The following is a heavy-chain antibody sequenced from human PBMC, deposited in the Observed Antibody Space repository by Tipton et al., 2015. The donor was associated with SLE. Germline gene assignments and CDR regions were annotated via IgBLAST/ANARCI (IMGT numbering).Heavy chain of an antibody. J-gene: IGHJ4*02. CDR2: IYQSGSS. V-gene: IGHV4-38-2*02. D-gene: IGHD2-2*01. CDR3: AKDRYCSSTSCYGEFDY. Sequence: TLSLTCTVSGYSISSGYYWGWIRQPPGKGLEWIGSIYQSGSSYCNPSLRSRVTISVDTSKNQFSLNLSSVTAADTAVYYCAKDRYCSSTSCYGEFDYWGQGTLVTVSS. CDR1: GYSISSGYY.